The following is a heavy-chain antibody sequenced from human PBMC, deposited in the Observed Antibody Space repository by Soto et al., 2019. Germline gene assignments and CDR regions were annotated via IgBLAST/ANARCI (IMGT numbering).Heavy chain of an antibody. CDR1: GFTFSNSW. J-gene: IGHJ4*02. V-gene: IGHV3-7*01. Sequence: EVQLVESGGGLVQPGGSLRLSCAASGFTFSNSWMSWVRQAPGKGLEWVANIKRDGNEKYFVDSVKGRFTISRDNAKNSVYLQMNSLRAEDTAVYYCARGELRYFDWGQGTLVTVSS. CDR2: IKRDGNEK. D-gene: IGHD3-9*01. CDR3: ARGELRYFD.